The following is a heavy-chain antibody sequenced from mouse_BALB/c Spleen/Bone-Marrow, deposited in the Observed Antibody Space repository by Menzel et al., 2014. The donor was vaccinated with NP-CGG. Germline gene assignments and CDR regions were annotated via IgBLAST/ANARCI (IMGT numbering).Heavy chain of an antibody. J-gene: IGHJ3*01. D-gene: IGHD2-2*01. CDR2: IIPSNGRA. Sequence: QVQLQQSGAELVKPGASVKLSCKASGYTFTSYWMHWVKQRPGQGLEWIGEIIPSNGRADYNEKFRSKATPTVDRSSSTAYMQLSSLTSEDSAVYYCARASGYDGFAYWGQGTLVTVSA. CDR3: ARASGYDGFAY. V-gene: IGHV1S81*02. CDR1: GYTFTSYW.